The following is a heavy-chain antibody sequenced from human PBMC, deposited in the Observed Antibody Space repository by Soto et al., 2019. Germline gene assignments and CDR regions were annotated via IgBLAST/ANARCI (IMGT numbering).Heavy chain of an antibody. J-gene: IGHJ3*01. V-gene: IGHV4-59*01. CDR2: IYYSGST. CDR3: ERVWGGAFDF. D-gene: IGHD3-10*01. CDR1: GGAISSYY. Sequence: SETLSLTCTVSGGAISSYYWSWIGQPPGKGLEWIGYIYYSGSTNYNTSLKSRVTISLDTSKNQFSLKRSSVTAADTAVYYCERVWGGAFDFWGQGTMVT.